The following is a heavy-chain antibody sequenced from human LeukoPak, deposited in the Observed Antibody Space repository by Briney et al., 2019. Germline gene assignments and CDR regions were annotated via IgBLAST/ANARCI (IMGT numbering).Heavy chain of an antibody. Sequence: ASVKVSCKASGYTFTGYYMHWVRQAPGQGLEWMGWINPNSGGTNYAQKFQGRVTMTRDTSISTAYMELRRLRSDDTAVYYCARDSSGRYRIAFDKWGQGTMVTVSS. V-gene: IGHV1-2*02. CDR2: INPNSGGT. CDR3: ARDSSGRYRIAFDK. J-gene: IGHJ3*01. D-gene: IGHD6-19*01. CDR1: GYTFTGYY.